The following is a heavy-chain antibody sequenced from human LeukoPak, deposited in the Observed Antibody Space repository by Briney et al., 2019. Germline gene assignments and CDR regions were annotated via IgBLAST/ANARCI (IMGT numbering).Heavy chain of an antibody. CDR3: ARMRTGTIANFDY. Sequence: SETLSLTCAVYGGSFSSYYWSWIRQPPGKGLEWIGYIYYSGSTNYNPSLKSRVTISVDTSKNQFSLKLSSVTAADTAVYYCARMRTGTIANFDYWGQGTLVTVSS. V-gene: IGHV4-59*01. CDR2: IYYSGST. J-gene: IGHJ4*02. D-gene: IGHD1-7*01. CDR1: GGSFSSYY.